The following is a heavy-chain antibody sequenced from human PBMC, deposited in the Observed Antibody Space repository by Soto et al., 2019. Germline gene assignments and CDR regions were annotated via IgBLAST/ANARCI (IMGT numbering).Heavy chain of an antibody. Sequence: SQTLSLTCDISGDSVSSNSAAWNWIRQSPSRGLEWLGRTSYRSKWYNDYAVSVKSRITINPDTSKNQFSLQLNSVTPEDTALYYCAKGRSYYYYYGVDVWGQGTTITVS. CDR1: GDSVSSNSAA. J-gene: IGHJ6*02. CDR2: TSYRSKWYN. CDR3: AKGRSYYYYYGVDV. V-gene: IGHV6-1*01.